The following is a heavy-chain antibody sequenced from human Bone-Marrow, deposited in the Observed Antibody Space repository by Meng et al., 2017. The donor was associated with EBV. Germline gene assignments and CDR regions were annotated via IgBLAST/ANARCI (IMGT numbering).Heavy chain of an antibody. CDR2: IIPIFGTA. J-gene: IGHJ4*02. CDR1: GGPFSSYA. D-gene: IGHD1-26*01. Sequence: QVRLVRAGAEGKKPGSWVKVSCKASGGPFSSYAISWVRQAPGQGLEWMGGIIPIFGTANYAQKFQGRVTITADKSTSTAYMELSSLRSEDTAVYYCASTRGIWYDFDYWGQGTLVTVSS. V-gene: IGHV1-69*06. CDR3: ASTRGIWYDFDY.